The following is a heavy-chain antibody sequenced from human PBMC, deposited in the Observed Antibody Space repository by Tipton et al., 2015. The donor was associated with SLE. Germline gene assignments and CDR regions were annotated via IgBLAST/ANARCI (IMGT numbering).Heavy chain of an antibody. D-gene: IGHD5-12*01. CDR2: IYTSGST. CDR1: GDSISSGSYY. CDR3: ARGAPYSGNENDFFDY. V-gene: IGHV4-61*09. J-gene: IGHJ4*02. Sequence: TLSLTCTVSGDSISSGSYYWTWIRQPAGKGLEWIGYIYTSGSTNYNPSLKSRVTMSLDTSTNQFSLKLSSVTAADTAVYYCARGAPYSGNENDFFDYWGQGTLVTVSS.